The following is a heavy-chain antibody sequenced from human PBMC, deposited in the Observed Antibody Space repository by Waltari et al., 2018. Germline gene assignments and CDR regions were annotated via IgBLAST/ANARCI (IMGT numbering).Heavy chain of an antibody. V-gene: IGHV3-23*03. Sequence: EVQLLESGGGLVQPGGSLRLSCAASGFTFSSYDMSWVRQAPGKGLEWVSVIYGGGSTFYADSLRGRFTISRDNSQNMVYLQMNGLRAEDTAVYYCATDPGLRNGMDVWGQGTTVTVSS. D-gene: IGHD4-17*01. CDR3: ATDPGLRNGMDV. CDR2: IYGGGST. CDR1: GFTFSSYD. J-gene: IGHJ6*02.